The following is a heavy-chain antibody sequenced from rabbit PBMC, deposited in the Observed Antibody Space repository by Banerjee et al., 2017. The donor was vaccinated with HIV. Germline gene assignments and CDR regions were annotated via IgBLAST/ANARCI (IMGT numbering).Heavy chain of an antibody. Sequence: QSLEESGGDLVKPGASLTLTCTASGFSFSSSYYMCWVRQAPGRGLEWIGCIYGGISGSTYYASWAKGRLTISQTSSTTVTLQMTSLTAADTATYFCAREEGMDLWGQGTLVT. CDR2: IYGGISGST. J-gene: IGHJ3*01. D-gene: IGHD5-1*01. V-gene: IGHV1S40*01. CDR3: AREEGMDL. CDR1: GFSFSSSYY.